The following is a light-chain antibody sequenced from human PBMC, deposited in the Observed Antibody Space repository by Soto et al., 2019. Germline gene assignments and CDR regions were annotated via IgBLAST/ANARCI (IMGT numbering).Light chain of an antibody. J-gene: IGKJ5*01. CDR1: QSISSW. V-gene: IGKV1-5*03. CDR2: KAS. CDR3: QQYNSYRIT. Sequence: DIQMTQSPSTLAASLGDRVTITCRASQSISSWLAWYQQKPGKAPKLLIYKASSLESGVPSRFRGSGSGTEFTLTISSLQPDDFATYYCQQYNSYRITFGQGTRLEIK.